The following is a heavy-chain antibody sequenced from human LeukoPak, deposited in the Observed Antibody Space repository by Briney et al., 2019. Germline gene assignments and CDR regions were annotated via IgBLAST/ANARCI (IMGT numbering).Heavy chain of an antibody. V-gene: IGHV4-59*08. CDR3: ASSPRLTTSWFLFDS. J-gene: IGHJ5*01. CDR2: VYYSGST. D-gene: IGHD2-2*01. Sequence: PSETLSLTCSVSGDSFSNYYWTWIRQPPGKGLEWIGYVYYSGSTNYNPSLKTRLLLSVDTSKNRFSLKLSSVTAADTAVYYCASSPRLTTSWFLFDSWGHGTLVTVSS. CDR1: GDSFSNYY.